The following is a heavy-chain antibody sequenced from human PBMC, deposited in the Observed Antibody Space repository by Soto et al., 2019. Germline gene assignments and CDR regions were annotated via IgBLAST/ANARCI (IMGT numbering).Heavy chain of an antibody. CDR1: GYDFTTYG. CDR2: NIAYNGKT. Sequence: QVQLVQSGAEVKKPGASVKVSCKASGYDFTTYGISWVRQAPGQGLEWMGWNIAYNGKTNYAQKLQGRVTMATDTSTSTAYMELRSLRSDDTAIYYCARDRAADPHLFDYWGQGTLVTVSS. V-gene: IGHV1-18*01. CDR3: ARDRAADPHLFDY. D-gene: IGHD6-13*01. J-gene: IGHJ4*02.